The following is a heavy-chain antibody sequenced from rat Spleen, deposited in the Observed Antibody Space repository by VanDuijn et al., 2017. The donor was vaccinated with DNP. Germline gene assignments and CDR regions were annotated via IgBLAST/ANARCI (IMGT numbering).Heavy chain of an antibody. Sequence: QVQLKESGPGLVQPSQTLSLTCTVSGFSLTSYGVSWVRQPPGKGLEWIAAISSGGSTYYNSALKSRLSISRDTSKSQVFLKMNSLQTEDTAIYFCTRSHTTGRYFDYWGQGVMVTVSS. D-gene: IGHD1-7*01. CDR1: GFSLTSYG. J-gene: IGHJ2*01. CDR2: ISSGGST. V-gene: IGHV2S12*01. CDR3: TRSHTTGRYFDY.